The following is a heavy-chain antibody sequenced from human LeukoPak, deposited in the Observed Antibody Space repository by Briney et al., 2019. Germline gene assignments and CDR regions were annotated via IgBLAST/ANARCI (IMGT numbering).Heavy chain of an antibody. CDR2: IYYSGST. CDR1: GGSISSYY. J-gene: IGHJ3*02. CDR3: AREGRAGIDAFDI. Sequence: SETLSLTCTVSGGSISSYYWSWIRQPPGKGLEWIGYIYYSGSTNYNPSLKSRVTISVDTSKNQFSLKLSSVAAADTAVYYCAREGRAGIDAFDIWGQGTMVTVSS. V-gene: IGHV4-59*01.